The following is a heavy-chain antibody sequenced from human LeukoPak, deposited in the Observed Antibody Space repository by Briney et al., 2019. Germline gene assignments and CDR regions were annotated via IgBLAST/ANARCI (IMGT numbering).Heavy chain of an antibody. CDR1: GYNFSGHY. Sequence: ASVKVSCTASGYNFSGHYMHWVRQAPGQGLEWMGWIKPSNGDTKYAQNFQGRVTMTRDTSIGTAYMELSSLRSDDTAVYYCASPPLRSAMYYAHWGQGTLVTVSS. J-gene: IGHJ4*02. CDR3: ASPPLRSAMYYAH. V-gene: IGHV1-2*02. CDR2: IKPSNGDT. D-gene: IGHD2-8*01.